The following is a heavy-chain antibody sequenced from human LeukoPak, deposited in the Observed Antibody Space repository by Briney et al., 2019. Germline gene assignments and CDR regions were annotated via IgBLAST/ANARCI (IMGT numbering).Heavy chain of an antibody. Sequence: GGSLRLSCAASGIVFSNTAMNWARQSPGGGMEWLSAIRGGGERTFYADSVKGRFTISRDNSRNNLYLQMNNLRVDDTATYYCGKDGGQYSSGPEFDPRGQGALVIVSS. J-gene: IGHJ5*02. CDR2: IRGGGERT. CDR3: GKDGGQYSSGPEFDP. CDR1: GIVFSNTA. D-gene: IGHD6-19*01. V-gene: IGHV3-23*01.